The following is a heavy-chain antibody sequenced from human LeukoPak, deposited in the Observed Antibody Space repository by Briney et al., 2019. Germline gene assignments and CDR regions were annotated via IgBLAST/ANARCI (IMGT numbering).Heavy chain of an antibody. Sequence: PGGSLRLSCAASGFTFSTYGMSWVRQAPGKGLDWVSAISGSGGSTYYADSVKGRFTISRGNSKNTLYLQMNSLRAEDTAIYYCAKDGYCSGGNCYSANDAFDIWGQGTMVTVSS. J-gene: IGHJ3*02. D-gene: IGHD2-15*01. CDR3: AKDGYCSGGNCYSANDAFDI. V-gene: IGHV3-23*01. CDR2: ISGSGGST. CDR1: GFTFSTYG.